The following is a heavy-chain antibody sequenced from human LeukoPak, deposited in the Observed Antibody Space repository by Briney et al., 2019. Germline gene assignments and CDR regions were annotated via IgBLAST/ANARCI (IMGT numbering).Heavy chain of an antibody. J-gene: IGHJ5*02. V-gene: IGHV4-39*01. CDR3: ARLLLSCSSTSCYKRWFDP. Sequence: PSETLSLTCTVSGGSISSSSYYWGWIRQPPGKGLEWIGSIYYSGSTYYNPSLKSRVTISVDTSKNQSSLKLSPVTAADTAVYYCARLLLSCSSTSCYKRWFDPWGQGTLVTVSS. D-gene: IGHD2-2*02. CDR1: GGSISSSSYY. CDR2: IYYSGST.